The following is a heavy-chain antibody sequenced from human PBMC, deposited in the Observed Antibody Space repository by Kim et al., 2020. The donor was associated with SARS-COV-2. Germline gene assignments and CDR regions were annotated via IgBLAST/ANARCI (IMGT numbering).Heavy chain of an antibody. J-gene: IGHJ6*02. D-gene: IGHD3-10*01. Sequence: SETLSLTCVVSGGSIRSGGYSWSWIRQPPWKGLEWIGFIYYSGSTYSNSSLKSRVTISVDRSKNQFSLKLSSVTAADTAVYYCARGYGSGSPYGIDVWGQGTTVTVSS. V-gene: IGHV4-30-2*01. CDR1: GGSIRSGGYS. CDR2: IYYSGST. CDR3: ARGYGSGSPYGIDV.